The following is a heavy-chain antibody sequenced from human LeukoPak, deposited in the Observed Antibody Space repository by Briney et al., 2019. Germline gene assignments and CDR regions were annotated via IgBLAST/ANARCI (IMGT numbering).Heavy chain of an antibody. CDR1: GGSISSYY. D-gene: IGHD3-9*01. Sequence: PSETLSLTCTVSGGSISSYYWSGIRQPPGKGLEWIGYISYSGSTNYNPSLKSRVTISVDTSKNQFSLKLSSVTAADTAVYYCARQVTYYDILTGYLPGVFDYWGQGTLVTVSS. J-gene: IGHJ4*02. V-gene: IGHV4-59*08. CDR2: ISYSGST. CDR3: ARQVTYYDILTGYLPGVFDY.